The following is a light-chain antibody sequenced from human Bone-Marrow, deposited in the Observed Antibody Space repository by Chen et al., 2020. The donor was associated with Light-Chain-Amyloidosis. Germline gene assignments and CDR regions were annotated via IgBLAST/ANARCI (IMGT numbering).Light chain of an antibody. V-gene: IGLV3-25*03. Sequence: SYELTQPPSVSVSPGQTARIPCSGDDLPTNYASWYQQKPGQAPRLMIHRDTKRPSGISERFSGYSSGTTATLTISGVQAEDEADYHCQSANSSGTYEVIFGGGAKLTVL. J-gene: IGLJ2*01. CDR1: DLPTNY. CDR2: RDT. CDR3: QSANSSGTYEVI.